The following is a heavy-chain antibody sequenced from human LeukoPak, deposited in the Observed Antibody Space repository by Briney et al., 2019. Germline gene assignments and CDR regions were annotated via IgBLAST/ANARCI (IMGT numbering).Heavy chain of an antibody. Sequence: SETLSLTCAGYGGSFSGYYWSWIRQPPGKGLEWIGEINHSGSTNYNPSLKSRVTTSVDTSKNQFSLKLSSVTAADTAVYYCARTVMITFGGVIVSPFDYWGQGTLVTVSS. CDR3: ARTVMITFGGVIVSPFDY. V-gene: IGHV4-34*01. CDR2: INHSGST. D-gene: IGHD3-16*02. CDR1: GGSFSGYY. J-gene: IGHJ4*02.